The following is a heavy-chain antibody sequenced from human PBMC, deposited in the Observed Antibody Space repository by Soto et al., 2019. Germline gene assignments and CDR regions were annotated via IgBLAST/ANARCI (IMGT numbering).Heavy chain of an antibody. Sequence: SETLSLTCTVSGGSISSYYWSWIRQPPGKGLEWIGYIYYSGSTNYNPSLKSRVTISVDTSKNQFSLKLSSVTAADTAVYYYARYPSSGYYGPFDYWGQGTLVTV. V-gene: IGHV4-59*01. CDR2: IYYSGST. D-gene: IGHD3-22*01. CDR1: GGSISSYY. J-gene: IGHJ4*02. CDR3: ARYPSSGYYGPFDY.